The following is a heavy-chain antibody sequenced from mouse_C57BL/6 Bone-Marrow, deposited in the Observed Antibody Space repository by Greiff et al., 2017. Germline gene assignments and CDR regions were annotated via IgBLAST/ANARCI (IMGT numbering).Heavy chain of an antibody. V-gene: IGHV1-64*01. CDR3: AYYGSSYLYYYAMDY. D-gene: IGHD1-1*01. J-gene: IGHJ4*01. Sequence: VQLQQPGAELVKPGASVKLSCKASGYTFTSYWMHRVKQRPGQGLEWIGMIHPNSGSTNYNEKFKSKATLTVDKSSSTAYMQLSSLTSEDSAVYYCAYYGSSYLYYYAMDYWGQGTSVTVSS. CDR1: GYTFTSYW. CDR2: IHPNSGST.